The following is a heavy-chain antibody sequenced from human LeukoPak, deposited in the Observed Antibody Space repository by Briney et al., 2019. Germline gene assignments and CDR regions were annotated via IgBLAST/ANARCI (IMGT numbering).Heavy chain of an antibody. V-gene: IGHV3-21*01. Sequence: PGGSLRLSCAASGFTFSSYEMNWVRQAPGKGLEWVSSISSSSSYIYYADSVKGRFTISRDNAKNSLYLQMNSLRAEDTAVYYCARERGRLAAAAGDYWGQGTLVTVSS. CDR1: GFTFSSYE. D-gene: IGHD6-13*01. J-gene: IGHJ4*02. CDR2: ISSSSSYI. CDR3: ARERGRLAAAAGDY.